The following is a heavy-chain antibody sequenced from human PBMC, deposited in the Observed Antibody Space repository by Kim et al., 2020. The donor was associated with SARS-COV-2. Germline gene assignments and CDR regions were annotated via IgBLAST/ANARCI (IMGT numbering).Heavy chain of an antibody. Sequence: GGSLRLSCAASGFTFSSYWMTWVRQAPGKGLEWVANIKQDGSEKNYVDSVRGRFTISRDNAKSSLYLQMNSLRAEDTAVYYCARSREAPFWGQGTLVTVSS. D-gene: IGHD2-2*01. CDR1: GFTFSSYW. V-gene: IGHV3-7*01. J-gene: IGHJ4*02. CDR3: ARSREAPF. CDR2: IKQDGSEK.